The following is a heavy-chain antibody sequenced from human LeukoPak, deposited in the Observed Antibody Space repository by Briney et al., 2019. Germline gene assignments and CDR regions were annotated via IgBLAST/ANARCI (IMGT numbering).Heavy chain of an antibody. J-gene: IGHJ4*02. V-gene: IGHV1-8*01. CDR1: GYTFTTYD. CDR2: MNPNSGNT. D-gene: IGHD5-24*01. Sequence: ASVKVSCKTSGYTFTTYDINWVRQATGQGLEWMGWMNPNSGNTGYAQKFQGRVTITADESTSTAYMELSSLRSEDTAVYYCARDLTRRDGYNYDYWGQGTLVTVSS. CDR3: ARDLTRRDGYNYDY.